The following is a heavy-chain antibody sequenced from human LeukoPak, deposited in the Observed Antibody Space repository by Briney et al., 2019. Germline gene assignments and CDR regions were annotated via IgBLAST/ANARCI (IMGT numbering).Heavy chain of an antibody. J-gene: IGHJ4*02. V-gene: IGHV3-7*03. CDR1: GFSFSTNW. Sequence: GGSLRLSCAASGFSFSTNWMDWIRQAPGEGLEWVANIKQDGSAKHYVDSVKGRFTISRDNAKNSLYLQMNSLTVDDTAVYYCAKEGDWTHEYWGQGTLVIVSS. CDR3: AKEGDWTHEY. D-gene: IGHD1-1*01. CDR2: IKQDGSAK.